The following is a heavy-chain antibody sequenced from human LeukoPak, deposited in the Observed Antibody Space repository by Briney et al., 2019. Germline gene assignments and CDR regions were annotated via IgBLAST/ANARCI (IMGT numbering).Heavy chain of an antibody. V-gene: IGHV7-4-1*02. J-gene: IGHJ6*03. CDR2: INTNTGNP. CDR1: GYTFISYA. D-gene: IGHD1-26*01. Sequence: ASVKVSCKASGYTFISYAMNWVRQAPGQGLEWMGWINTNTGNPTYAQGFTGRFVFSLDTSVSTAYLQITSLKAEDTAVYYCARPGGGTRYYYFYMDVWGKGTTVTVSS. CDR3: ARPGGGTRYYYFYMDV.